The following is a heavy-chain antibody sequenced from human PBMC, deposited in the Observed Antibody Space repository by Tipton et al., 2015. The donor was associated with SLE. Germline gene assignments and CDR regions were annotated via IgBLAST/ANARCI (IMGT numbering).Heavy chain of an antibody. Sequence: QSGPEVKKPGASVKVSCKASGYTFTSYDINWVRQATGQGLEWMGWMNPNSGNTGYAQKFQGRVTMTRNTSISTAYMELSSLRSEDTAVYYCARGRPSMVQGVTHFAYWGQGTLVTVSS. CDR1: GYTFTSYD. D-gene: IGHD3-10*01. CDR2: MNPNSGNT. J-gene: IGHJ4*02. CDR3: ARGRPSMVQGVTHFAY. V-gene: IGHV1-8*01.